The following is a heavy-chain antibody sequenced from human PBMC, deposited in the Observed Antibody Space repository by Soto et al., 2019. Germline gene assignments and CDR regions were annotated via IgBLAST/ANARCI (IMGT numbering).Heavy chain of an antibody. D-gene: IGHD6-13*01. V-gene: IGHV4-39*01. CDR2: IYYSGST. CDR3: ARVRSTFYGMDV. CDR1: GGSISSSSYY. J-gene: IGHJ6*02. Sequence: PSETLSLTCTVSGGSISSSSYYWGWIRQPPGKGLEWIGIIYYSGSTYYNPSLKSRVTISVDTSKNQFSLKLSSVTAADTAVYYCARVRSTFYGMDVWGQGTKVTVSS.